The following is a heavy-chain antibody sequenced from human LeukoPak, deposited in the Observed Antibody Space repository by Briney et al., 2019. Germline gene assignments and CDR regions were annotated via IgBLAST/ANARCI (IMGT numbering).Heavy chain of an antibody. CDR1: GGSISSGGYS. V-gene: IGHV4-30-2*01. J-gene: IGHJ2*01. CDR2: IYHSGST. CDR3: ARSGLNWYFDL. Sequence: SETLSLTCAVSGGSISSGGYSWSWIRQPPGKGLEWIGYIYHSGSTYYNPSLKSRVTISVDRSKNQFSLKLSSVTAADTAVYYCARSGLNWYFDLWGRGTLVTVSS. D-gene: IGHD3-10*01.